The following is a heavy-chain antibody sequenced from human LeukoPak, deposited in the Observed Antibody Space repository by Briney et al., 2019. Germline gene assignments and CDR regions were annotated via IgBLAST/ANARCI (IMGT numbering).Heavy chain of an antibody. CDR3: AKTYYYDSSGYWFDY. V-gene: IGHV3-20*04. CDR1: GFTFYDYG. CDR2: INWNGGST. D-gene: IGHD3-22*01. Sequence: PGGSLRLSCAASGFTFYDYGMNWVRHAPGKGLEWVSGINWNGGSTGYAGSVKGRFTTSRDNAKNSLYLQMNSLRAEDTALYYCAKTYYYDSSGYWFDYWGQGTLVTVSS. J-gene: IGHJ4*02.